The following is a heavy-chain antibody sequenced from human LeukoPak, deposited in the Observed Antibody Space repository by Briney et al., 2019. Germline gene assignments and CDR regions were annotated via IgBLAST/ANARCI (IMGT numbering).Heavy chain of an antibody. CDR1: GGTFSSYA. Sequence: SVKVSCKASGGTFSSYAISWVRQAPGQGLEWMGGITPIFGTANYAQKFQGRVTITADESTSTAYMELSSLRSEDTAVYYCAREKTTVVRYYFDYWGQGTLVTVSS. D-gene: IGHD4-23*01. CDR2: ITPIFGTA. J-gene: IGHJ4*02. CDR3: AREKTTVVRYYFDY. V-gene: IGHV1-69*13.